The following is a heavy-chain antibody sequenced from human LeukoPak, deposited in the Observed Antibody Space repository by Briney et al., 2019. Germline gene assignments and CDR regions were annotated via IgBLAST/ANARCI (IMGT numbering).Heavy chain of an antibody. Sequence: GGSLRLSCAASGFILSDSWMSWVRQAPGKGLEWVANIKEDGSQKYYVDSVKGRFTFSRDNAKNSLHLQMNSLTVEDTAVYYCARVNYYRFDYWGQGTLVTVSS. D-gene: IGHD1-7*01. CDR2: IKEDGSQK. J-gene: IGHJ4*02. CDR1: GFILSDSW. V-gene: IGHV3-7*01. CDR3: ARVNYYRFDY.